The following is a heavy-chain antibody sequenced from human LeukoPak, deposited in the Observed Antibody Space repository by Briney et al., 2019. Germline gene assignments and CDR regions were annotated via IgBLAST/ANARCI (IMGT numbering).Heavy chain of an antibody. D-gene: IGHD4-17*01. V-gene: IGHV3-48*03. J-gene: IGHJ4*02. CDR2: ISRSGSSI. Sequence: GGSLRLSCAASGFTFNDYEMNWVRQAPGKGLEWLSYISRSGSSIYYADSVHGRFTISRDNAKNSLYLQVNSLRAEDTAVYYCARSSVTNYFDYWGQGTLVTVSS. CDR3: ARSSVTNYFDY. CDR1: GFTFNDYE.